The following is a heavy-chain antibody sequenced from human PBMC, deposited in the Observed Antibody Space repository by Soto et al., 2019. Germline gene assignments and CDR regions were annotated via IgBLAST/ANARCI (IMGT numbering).Heavy chain of an antibody. CDR1: GGSFSGYY. CDR2: INHSGST. CDR3: ARGGRWNYIGYYYYYYMDV. V-gene: IGHV4-34*01. Sequence: PSETLSLTCAVYGGSFSGYYWSWIRQPPGKGLEWIGEINHSGSTNYNPSLKSRVTISVDTSKNQFSLKLSSVTAADTAVYYCARGGRWNYIGYYYYYYMDVWGKGTTVTVSS. J-gene: IGHJ6*03. D-gene: IGHD1-7*01.